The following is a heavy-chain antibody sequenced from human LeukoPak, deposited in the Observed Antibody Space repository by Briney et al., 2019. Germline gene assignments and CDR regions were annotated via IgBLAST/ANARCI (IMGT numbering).Heavy chain of an antibody. Sequence: SETLSLTCTVSGGSISSYYWSWIRQPPGKGLEWIGYIYYSGSTNYNPSLKSRVTISVDTSKNQFSLKLSSVTTADTAVYYCGRRGSSSWYFDYWGQGTLVTVSS. CDR3: GRRGSSSWYFDY. CDR2: IYYSGST. CDR1: GGSISSYY. D-gene: IGHD6-13*01. J-gene: IGHJ4*02. V-gene: IGHV4-59*01.